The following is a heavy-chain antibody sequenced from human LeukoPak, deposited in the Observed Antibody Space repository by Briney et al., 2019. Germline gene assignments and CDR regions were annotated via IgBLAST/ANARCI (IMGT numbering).Heavy chain of an antibody. CDR2: INPNSGGT. D-gene: IGHD4-17*01. Sequence: ASVKVSCKASGYTFTGYYMHWVRQAPGQGLEWMGWINPNSGGTNYAQKFQGRVTMTRDTSISTAYMELSRLRSDDTAVYYCAREFWATVTSPTSNWFDPWGQGTLVTVSS. CDR1: GYTFTGYY. CDR3: AREFWATVTSPTSNWFDP. V-gene: IGHV1-2*02. J-gene: IGHJ5*02.